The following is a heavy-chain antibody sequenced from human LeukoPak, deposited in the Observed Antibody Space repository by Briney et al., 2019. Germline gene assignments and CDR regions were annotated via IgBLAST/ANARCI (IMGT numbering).Heavy chain of an antibody. J-gene: IGHJ2*01. Sequence: SETLSLTCTVSGGSISSYYWGWIRQPPGKGLEWIGSIYYSGSTYYNPSLKSRVTISVDTSKNQFSLKLSSVTAADTAVYYCARHGDSNYVNWYFDLWGRGTLVTVSS. D-gene: IGHD4-11*01. CDR2: IYYSGST. CDR1: GGSISSYY. V-gene: IGHV4-39*01. CDR3: ARHGDSNYVNWYFDL.